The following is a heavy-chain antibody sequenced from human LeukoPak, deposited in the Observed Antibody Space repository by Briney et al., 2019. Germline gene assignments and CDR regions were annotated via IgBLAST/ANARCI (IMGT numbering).Heavy chain of an antibody. J-gene: IGHJ4*02. CDR1: GGTFSSNT. CDR2: TA. V-gene: IGHV1-69*06. Sequence: SVTVSCKASGGTFSSNTIRWVRQAPGQGLEWMGGTANYAQKFQGRVTITADKSTSTAYMELSSLRSEDTAVYYCARVDSGRGRGCTNGVCYTSYYFDYWGQGTLVTVSS. CDR3: ARVDSGRGRGCTNGVCYTSYYFDY. D-gene: IGHD2-8*01.